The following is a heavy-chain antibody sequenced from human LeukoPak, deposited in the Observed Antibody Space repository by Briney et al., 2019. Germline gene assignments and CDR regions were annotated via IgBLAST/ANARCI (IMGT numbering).Heavy chain of an antibody. V-gene: IGHV3-30*04. D-gene: IGHD3-22*01. J-gene: IGHJ3*02. CDR1: GFTFKYFV. CDR3: ARKVTYYYDRRDAFDI. CDR2: ISFDGSDK. Sequence: GGSLRLSCAAFGFTFKYFVMHWVRQAPGKGLEWVAGISFDGSDKHYADSVRGRFTISRDNSKNTLFLQMNSLRPEDTAVYYCARKVTYYYDRRDAFDIWGQGTMVTVSS.